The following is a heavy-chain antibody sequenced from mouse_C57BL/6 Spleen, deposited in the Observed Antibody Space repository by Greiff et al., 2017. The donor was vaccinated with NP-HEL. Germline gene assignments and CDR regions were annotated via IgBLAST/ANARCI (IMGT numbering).Heavy chain of an antibody. CDR1: GYTFTSYW. CDR3: ARCPYSNYGWYFDV. J-gene: IGHJ1*03. V-gene: IGHV1-64*01. CDR2: IHPNSGST. Sequence: QVQLQQPGAELVKPGASVKLSCKASGYTFTSYWMHWVKQRPGQGLEWIGMIHPNSGSTNYNEKFKSKATLTVDKSSSTAYMQLSILTSEDSAVYYCARCPYSNYGWYFDVWGTGTTVTVSS. D-gene: IGHD2-5*01.